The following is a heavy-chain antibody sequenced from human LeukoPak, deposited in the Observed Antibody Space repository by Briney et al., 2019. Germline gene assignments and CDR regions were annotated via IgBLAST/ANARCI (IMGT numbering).Heavy chain of an antibody. J-gene: IGHJ6*03. V-gene: IGHV3-23*01. CDR1: GFTFSSYA. CDR2: ISGSGGST. D-gene: IGHD6-13*01. Sequence: GGSLRLSCAASGFTFSSYAMSWVRQAPGKGLEWVSAISGSGGSTYYADSVKGRFTISRDNSKNTLYLQMNSLRAEDTAVYYCAKDGSSSPYYYYYYMDVWGKGPRSPSP. CDR3: AKDGSSSPYYYYYYMDV.